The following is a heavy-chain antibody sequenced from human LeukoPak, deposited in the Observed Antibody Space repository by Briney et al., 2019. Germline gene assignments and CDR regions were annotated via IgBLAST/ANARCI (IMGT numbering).Heavy chain of an antibody. J-gene: IGHJ4*02. CDR3: ARSYAITMIDYYFDY. CDR1: GFTFSTYW. CDR2: INQDGSQK. Sequence: GGSLRLSCAASGFTFSTYWMTWVRQAPGKGLEWVANINQDGSQKYYVDSVKGRFTISRDNAKNSLYLQMNSLRAEDTAVYYCARSYAITMIDYYFDYWGQGTLVTVSS. D-gene: IGHD3-22*01. V-gene: IGHV3-7*03.